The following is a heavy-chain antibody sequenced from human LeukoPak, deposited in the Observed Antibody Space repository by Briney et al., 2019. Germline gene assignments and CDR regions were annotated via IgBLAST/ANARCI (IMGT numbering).Heavy chain of an antibody. V-gene: IGHV3-7*03. J-gene: IGHJ4*02. CDR1: GFTFSSYW. CDR3: VVESYYFDY. CDR2: IKQDGSEK. Sequence: PGGSLRLSCAASGFTFSSYWMSWVRQAPGKGLEWVANIKQDGSEKYYVDSVKGRFTISRDNSKNTLYLQMNSLRAEDTAVYYCVVESYYFDYWGQGTLVTVSS.